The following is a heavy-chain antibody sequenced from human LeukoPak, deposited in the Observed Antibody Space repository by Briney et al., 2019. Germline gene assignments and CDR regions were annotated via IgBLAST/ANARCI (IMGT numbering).Heavy chain of an antibody. CDR2: ISYDGTNK. V-gene: IGHV3-30*18. CDR3: AKDSWYCSGGSCQTFDY. J-gene: IGHJ4*02. D-gene: IGHD2-15*01. CDR1: GFTFSTYG. Sequence: GGSLRLSCAASGFTFSTYGMHWVRQAPGKGLEWVAVISYDGTNKYYTDSVKGRFTISRDNSTNTLDLQMNSLRAEDTAIYYCAKDSWYCSGGSCQTFDYCGQGTLVTVSS.